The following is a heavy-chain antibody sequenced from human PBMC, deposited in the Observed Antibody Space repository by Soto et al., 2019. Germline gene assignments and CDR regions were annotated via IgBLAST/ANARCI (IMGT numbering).Heavy chain of an antibody. J-gene: IGHJ3*02. CDR2: INHSGST. Sequence: QVQLQQWGAGLLKPSETLSLTCAVYGGSFSGYYWSWIRQPPGKGLEWIGEINHSGSTNYNPTLKSRVHLSADTSTKRFSLNLSSVPAADPAVYYCAREGRYCSGGSCYSQSQNPPDDSFYIWGQGTMVTVSS. CDR3: AREGRYCSGGSCYSQSQNPPDDSFYI. D-gene: IGHD2-15*01. CDR1: GGSFSGYY. V-gene: IGHV4-34*01.